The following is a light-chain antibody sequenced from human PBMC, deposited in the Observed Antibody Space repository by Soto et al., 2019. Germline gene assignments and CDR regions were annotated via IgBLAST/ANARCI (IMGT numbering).Light chain of an antibody. CDR2: DAS. CDR1: ESIATW. V-gene: IGKV1-5*01. CDR3: HQYNSY. Sequence: DVHMTQSPSTLSASVGDRVTITCRASESIATWLAWYQQKPGQAPKLLIYDASRVESGVPSRFSGGGSGTEFTRTISGQQPDDFATYYCHQYNSYFGQGTKLEI. J-gene: IGKJ2*01.